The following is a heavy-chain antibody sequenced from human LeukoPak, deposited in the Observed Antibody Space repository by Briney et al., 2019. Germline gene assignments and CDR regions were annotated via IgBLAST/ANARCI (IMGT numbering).Heavy chain of an antibody. CDR1: GGSISSGDYY. Sequence: SQTLSLTCTVSGGSISSGDYYWSWIRQPPGKGLEWIGYIYYSGSTNYNPSLKSRVTISVDTSKNQFSLKLSSVTAADTAVYYCARFDCSSTSCAGGWFDPWGQGTLVTVSS. J-gene: IGHJ5*02. CDR3: ARFDCSSTSCAGGWFDP. CDR2: IYYSGST. D-gene: IGHD2-2*01. V-gene: IGHV4-30-4*08.